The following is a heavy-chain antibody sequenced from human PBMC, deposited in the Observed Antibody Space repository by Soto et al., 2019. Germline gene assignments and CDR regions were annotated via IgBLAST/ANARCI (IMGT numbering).Heavy chain of an antibody. Sequence: EVQLVESGGGLLKPGGSLRVSCTASGLTLSNVWMTWVRQAPGKGLEWVGRIKSKTDGGTADYGAPVKGRFTISRDDSKNTLYLQMNSLKTDDTAVYFCTTDPPLGYDFWSGPLRLQSFWGQGTLVTVSS. CDR3: TTDPPLGYDFWSGPLRLQSF. V-gene: IGHV3-15*07. CDR2: IKSKTDGGTA. D-gene: IGHD3-3*01. CDR1: GLTLSNVW. J-gene: IGHJ4*02.